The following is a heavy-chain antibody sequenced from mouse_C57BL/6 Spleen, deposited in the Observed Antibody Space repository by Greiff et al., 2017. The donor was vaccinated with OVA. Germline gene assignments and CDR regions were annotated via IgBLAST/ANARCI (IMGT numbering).Heavy chain of an antibody. CDR2: INPNNGGT. D-gene: IGHD1-1*01. V-gene: IGHV1-22*01. CDR1: GYTFTDYN. CDR3: ARDYGSPLYAMDY. J-gene: IGHJ4*01. Sequence: VQLQQSGPELVKPGASVKMSCKASGYTFTDYNMHWVKQSHGKSLEWIGYINPNNGGTSYNQKFKGKATLTVNKSSSTAYMELRSLTSEDSAVYYCARDYGSPLYAMDYWGQGTSVTVSS.